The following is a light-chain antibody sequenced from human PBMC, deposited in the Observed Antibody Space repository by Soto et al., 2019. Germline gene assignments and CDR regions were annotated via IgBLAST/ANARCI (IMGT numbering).Light chain of an antibody. CDR3: QQFRNWPWT. CDR2: GAS. J-gene: IGKJ1*01. CDR1: QIISIN. Sequence: EIVLTQSPGTLSVSPWDRVALSCRASQIISINLAWYQHKPGQAPRLLIHGASTRATGIPARISGSGSGTEFTLTISSLQSEDFAVYYCQQFRNWPWTFGQGTKVDIK. V-gene: IGKV3D-15*01.